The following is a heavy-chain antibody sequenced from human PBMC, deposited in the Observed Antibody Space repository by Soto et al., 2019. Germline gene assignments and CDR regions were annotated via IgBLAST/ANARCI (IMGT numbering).Heavy chain of an antibody. V-gene: IGHV1-2*02. J-gene: IGHJ4*02. D-gene: IGHD6-13*01. Sequence: ASVKVSCKASGYTFTGYYMHWVRQAPGQGLEWMGWINPNSGGTNYAQKFQGRVTMTRDTSISTAYMELSRLRSDDTAVYYCARGWYRDERYYFDYWGQGTLVTVSS. CDR3: ARGWYRDERYYFDY. CDR2: INPNSGGT. CDR1: GYTFTGYY.